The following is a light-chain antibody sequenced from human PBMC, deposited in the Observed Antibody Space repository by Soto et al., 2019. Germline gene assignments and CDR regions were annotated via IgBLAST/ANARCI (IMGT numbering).Light chain of an antibody. CDR1: QSLLHSNGYNY. J-gene: IGKJ1*01. CDR3: MQALQTPWT. CDR2: LGS. Sequence: DIAMTQSPLSLPVTPGETASISCRSSQSLLHSNGYNYLDWYLQKPGQSPQLLIYLGSNRSSGVPDRFSGSGSGTDFTLKISRVEAEDVGVYYCMQALQTPWTFGQGTKVDIK. V-gene: IGKV2-28*01.